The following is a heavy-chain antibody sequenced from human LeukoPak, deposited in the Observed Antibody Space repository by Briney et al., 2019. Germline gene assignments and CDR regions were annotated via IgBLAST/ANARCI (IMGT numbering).Heavy chain of an antibody. Sequence: ASVKVSCKASGYTFTSYDINWVRQATGQGLEWMGWMNPNSGNTGYAQKFQGRVTITRNTSISTAYMELSSLRSEDTAVYYCARRAAAQSFYYYYYMDVWGKGTTVTVSS. V-gene: IGHV1-8*03. J-gene: IGHJ6*03. CDR1: GYTFTSYD. D-gene: IGHD2-15*01. CDR2: MNPNSGNT. CDR3: ARRAAAQSFYYYYYMDV.